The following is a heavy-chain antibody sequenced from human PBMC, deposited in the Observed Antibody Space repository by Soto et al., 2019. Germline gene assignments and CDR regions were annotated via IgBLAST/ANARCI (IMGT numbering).Heavy chain of an antibody. CDR3: ARENGTPDELDY. Sequence: GGSLRLSCAASGFTFSDYYMSWIRQAPGKGLEWVSYISSSSSYTNYADSVKGRFTISRDNAKNSLYLQMNSLRAEDTAVYYCARENGTPDELDYWGQGTLVTVSS. V-gene: IGHV3-11*06. D-gene: IGHD1-1*01. J-gene: IGHJ4*02. CDR1: GFTFSDYY. CDR2: ISSSSSYT.